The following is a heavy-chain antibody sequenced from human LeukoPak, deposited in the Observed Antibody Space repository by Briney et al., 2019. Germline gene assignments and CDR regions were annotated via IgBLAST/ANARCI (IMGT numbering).Heavy chain of an antibody. CDR1: GGSMNNYF. CDR2: IDTSGNT. V-gene: IGHV4-4*07. J-gene: IGHJ6*03. CDR3: ARVRSDYYDSSGYYGYYYYMDV. Sequence: SETLSLTCTVSGGSMNNYFWSWIRQPAGKGLEWIGRIDTSGNTNYKPSLKSRVTMSVDTSKNQFSLKLSSVTAADTAVYYCARVRSDYYDSSGYYGYYYYMDVWGKGTTVTVSS. D-gene: IGHD3-22*01.